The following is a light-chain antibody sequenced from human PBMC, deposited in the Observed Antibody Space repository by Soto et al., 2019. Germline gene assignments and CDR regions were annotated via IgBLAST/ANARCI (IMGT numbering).Light chain of an antibody. J-gene: IGKJ4*01. V-gene: IGKV3-15*01. CDR3: QKFHNWPLT. Sequence: ETMMTQSPATLSVSPGERATLSCRASQSVRSDLAWYQQKPGQAPRLITFDASSRATDIPARFSGNGSGTEFTLTISSLQSEDCGIYYCQKFHNWPLTFGGGTKVEIK. CDR2: DAS. CDR1: QSVRSD.